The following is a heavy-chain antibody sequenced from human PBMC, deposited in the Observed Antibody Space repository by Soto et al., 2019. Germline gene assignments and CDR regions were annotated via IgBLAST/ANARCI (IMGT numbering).Heavy chain of an antibody. Sequence: GASVKVSCKASGFTFSSSAVQWVRQARGQHLEWIGWIVVGSGDTNYAQKFQERVTITRDMSTSTTYMDLSSLTSEDTAVYYCAADRDYDFWSGLIRDPPWNLDYWGQGTLVTVSS. V-gene: IGHV1-58*01. J-gene: IGHJ4*02. D-gene: IGHD3-3*01. CDR1: GFTFSSSA. CDR2: IVVGSGDT. CDR3: AADRDYDFWSGLIRDPPWNLDY.